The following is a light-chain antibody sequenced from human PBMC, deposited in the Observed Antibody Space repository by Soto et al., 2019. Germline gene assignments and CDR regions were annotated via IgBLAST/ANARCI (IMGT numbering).Light chain of an antibody. Sequence: IQMTQSPSTLSASVGDRVTITCRASQSVSDWLAWYQQKPGKAPKLLIYDASRLESAVPSRFSGSGSQTEFTLTISSLHPEDFATYYCHQYNSYTWTFGQGTKVELK. CDR3: HQYNSYTWT. J-gene: IGKJ1*01. CDR1: QSVSDW. V-gene: IGKV1-5*01. CDR2: DAS.